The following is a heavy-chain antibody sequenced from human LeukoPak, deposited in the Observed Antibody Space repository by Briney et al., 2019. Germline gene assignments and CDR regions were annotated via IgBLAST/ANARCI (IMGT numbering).Heavy chain of an antibody. D-gene: IGHD4-17*01. J-gene: IGHJ3*02. V-gene: IGHV4-61*01. CDR2: IYYSGST. Sequence: SETLSLTCTVSGGSISSGSYYWSWIRQPPGKGLEWIGYIYYSGSTNYNPSLKSRVTISVDTSKNQFSLKLSSVTAADTAVYYCARVGYGDYSGAFDIWAKGQWSPSLQ. CDR1: GGSISSGSYY. CDR3: ARVGYGDYSGAFDI.